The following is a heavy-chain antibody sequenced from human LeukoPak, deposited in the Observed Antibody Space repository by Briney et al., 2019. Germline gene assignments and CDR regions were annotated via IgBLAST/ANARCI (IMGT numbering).Heavy chain of an antibody. Sequence: GGSLRLSCVASGFTFSSYWMHWVRHDPREGLVWVSRINYADSVRGRFTISRDNAKNTLFLQMNTLRVEDTAVYYCTRDLMDYDISTGLHHYYMDVWGQGTTVTVSS. CDR3: TRDLMDYDISTGLHHYYMDV. D-gene: IGHD3-9*01. CDR1: GFTFSSYW. CDR2: IN. V-gene: IGHV3-74*01. J-gene: IGHJ6*02.